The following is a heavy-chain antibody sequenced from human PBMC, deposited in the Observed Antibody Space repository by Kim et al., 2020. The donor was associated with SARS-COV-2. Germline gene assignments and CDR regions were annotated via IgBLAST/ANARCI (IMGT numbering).Heavy chain of an antibody. Sequence: SPSFQGQVTISADKSISTAYLQWSSLKASDTAMYYCARHGITGTRGWFDPWGQGTLVTVSS. CDR3: ARHGITGTRGWFDP. J-gene: IGHJ5*02. V-gene: IGHV5-51*01. D-gene: IGHD1-7*01.